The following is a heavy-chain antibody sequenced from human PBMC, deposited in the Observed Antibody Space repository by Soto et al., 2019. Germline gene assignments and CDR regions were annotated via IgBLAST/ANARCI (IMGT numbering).Heavy chain of an antibody. V-gene: IGHV3-33*01. J-gene: IGHJ4*02. CDR1: GFSFSSYA. CDR2: IRHDGSLT. Sequence: QVQLVESGGGVVQPGRSLRLSCAASGFSFSSYAMHWVRQAPGKGLEWVAFIRHDGSLTYYADSVKGRFTISRDNSKNTLSLQINSLRVEDRGVYYCARVLQAGTGRLGWGQGTLVTVSS. CDR3: ARVLQAGTGRLG. D-gene: IGHD6-13*01.